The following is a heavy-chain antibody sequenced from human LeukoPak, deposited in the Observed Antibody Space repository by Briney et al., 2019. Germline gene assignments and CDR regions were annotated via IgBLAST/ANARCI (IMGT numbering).Heavy chain of an antibody. V-gene: IGHV4-59*01. CDR2: IYYSGST. CDR3: ARATYSSGWGTSDY. CDR1: GGSLSSYY. Sequence: PSETLSLTCTVSGGSLSSYYWSWIRQPPGEGLEWIGYIYYSGSTNYNPSLQSRVTISVDTSKNQFSLKLSSVTAADTAVYYCARATYSSGWGTSDYWGQGTLVTVSS. J-gene: IGHJ4*02. D-gene: IGHD6-19*01.